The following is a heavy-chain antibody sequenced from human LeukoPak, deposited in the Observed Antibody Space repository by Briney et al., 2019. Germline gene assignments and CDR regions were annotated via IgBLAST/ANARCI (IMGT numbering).Heavy chain of an antibody. CDR1: GGTFSSSA. J-gene: IGHJ6*02. Sequence: SMKVSCKTSGGTFSSSAITWVRQAPGQGLEWMGRIIPALNITSYAQKFQGRVTITADTSTSTAYMELSSLRSEETAVYYCARDQGLTAPPPYGLDVWGQGTTVTVSS. CDR2: IIPALNIT. CDR3: ARDQGLTAPPPYGLDV. V-gene: IGHV1-69*04. D-gene: IGHD5-18*01.